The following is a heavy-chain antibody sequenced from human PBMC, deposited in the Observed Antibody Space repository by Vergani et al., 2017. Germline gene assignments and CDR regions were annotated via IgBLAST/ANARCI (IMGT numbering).Heavy chain of an antibody. CDR1: GFTFTSSA. D-gene: IGHD3-3*01. V-gene: IGHV1-58*01. CDR2: IVVGSGKT. J-gene: IGHJ6*02. CDR3: AAERDDFWGGYYDYYYGMDV. Sequence: QLVQSGPEVKKPGTSVKVSCKASGFTFTSSAAQWVRQARGQRLEWIGWIVVGSGKTNYAQKFQERVTITRDMSTSTAYMELSRLRSEDTAVYYCAAERDDFWGGYYDYYYGMDVWGQGTTVTVSS.